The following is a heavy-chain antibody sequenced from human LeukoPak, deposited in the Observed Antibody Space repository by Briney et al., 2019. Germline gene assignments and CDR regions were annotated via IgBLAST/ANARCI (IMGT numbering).Heavy chain of an antibody. Sequence: PGGSLRLSCAASGFTISSNYMSWVRQAPGKGLEGGSVIYSGGSTYYADSVKGRFTISREKSKNTLYLQMNSLRAEDTAVYYCARPSLTLTADPYYYYGMDVWGQGTTVTVSS. D-gene: IGHD2-2*01. J-gene: IGHJ6*02. V-gene: IGHV3-66*04. CDR2: IYSGGST. CDR1: GFTISSNY. CDR3: ARPSLTLTADPYYYYGMDV.